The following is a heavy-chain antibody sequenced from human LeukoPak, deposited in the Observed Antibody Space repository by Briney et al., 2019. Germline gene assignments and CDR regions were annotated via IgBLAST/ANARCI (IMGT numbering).Heavy chain of an antibody. Sequence: ASETLSLTCTVSGGSISSGSYYWSWIRQPAGKGLEWIGRIYTSGSTNYNPSLKSRVTISVDTSKNQFSLKLSSVTAADTAVYYCARRQYNWKGLGAFDIWGQGTMVTVSS. CDR3: ARRQYNWKGLGAFDI. CDR1: GGSISSGSYY. J-gene: IGHJ3*02. D-gene: IGHD1-1*01. CDR2: IYTSGST. V-gene: IGHV4-61*02.